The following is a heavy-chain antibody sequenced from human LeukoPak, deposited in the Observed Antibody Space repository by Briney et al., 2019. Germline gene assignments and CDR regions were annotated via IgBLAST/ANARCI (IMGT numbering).Heavy chain of an antibody. V-gene: IGHV1-8*01. CDR3: AAAGDYYYYYGMDV. J-gene: IGHJ6*02. CDR1: GYTFTSYD. D-gene: IGHD4-17*01. Sequence: ASVKVSCKASGYTFTSYDINWVRQATGQGLEWMGWMNPNSGNTGYAQKFQGRVTMTRNNSISTAYMELSSLRSEDTAVYYCAAAGDYYYYYGMDVWGQGTTVTVSS. CDR2: MNPNSGNT.